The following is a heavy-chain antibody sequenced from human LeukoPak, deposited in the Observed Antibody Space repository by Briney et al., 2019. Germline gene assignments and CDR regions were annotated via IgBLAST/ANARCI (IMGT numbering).Heavy chain of an antibody. CDR3: AKDLRGDGYNLGYFDY. Sequence: GGSLRLSCAASGFTFDDYAMHWVRQAPGKGLEWVSGISWNSGSIGYADPVKGRFTISRDNAKNSLYLQMNSLRAEDTALYYCAKDLRGDGYNLGYFDYWGQGTLVTVSS. J-gene: IGHJ4*02. CDR1: GFTFDDYA. CDR2: ISWNSGSI. V-gene: IGHV3-9*01. D-gene: IGHD5-24*01.